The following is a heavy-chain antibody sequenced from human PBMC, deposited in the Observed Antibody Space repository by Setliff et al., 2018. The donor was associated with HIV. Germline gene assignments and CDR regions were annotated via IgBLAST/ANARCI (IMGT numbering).Heavy chain of an antibody. J-gene: IGHJ4*02. D-gene: IGHD3-10*01. CDR1: GVSISSSYW. Sequence: PSETLSLTCAVSGVSISSSYWWGWVRQPPGKGLEWIGQIYQSGDSNYNPSLKSRLTISLDKSKNEFSLKLSSVTAADTAIYFCTNSGRKIYYNTATYYHFDYWGRGILVTVSS. CDR3: TNSGRKIYYNTATYYHFDY. V-gene: IGHV4-4*02. CDR2: IYQSGDS.